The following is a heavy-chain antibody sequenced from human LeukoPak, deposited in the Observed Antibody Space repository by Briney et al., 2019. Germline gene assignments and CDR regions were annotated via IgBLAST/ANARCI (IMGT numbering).Heavy chain of an antibody. J-gene: IGHJ6*03. Sequence: GSLRLSCAASGFPFSDYGMYWVRQAPGKGLEWLAVISHDGNNKYYADSVKGRITISRDNSMNTLYLQMNSLRAEDTAVYYCATHERSSGPLGYYYMDVWGKGTTVTVSS. V-gene: IGHV3-30*03. CDR2: ISHDGNNK. CDR3: ATHERSSGPLGYYYMDV. CDR1: GFPFSDYG. D-gene: IGHD5-24*01.